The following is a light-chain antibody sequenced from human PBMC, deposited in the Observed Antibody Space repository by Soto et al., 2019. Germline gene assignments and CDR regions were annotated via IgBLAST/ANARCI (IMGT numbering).Light chain of an antibody. CDR1: QSVRSS. V-gene: IGKV3-11*01. CDR3: QQRSNWPPEVT. J-gene: IGKJ3*01. Sequence: EIVLTQSPDTLSLSPGERATLSCRASQSVRSSLAWYQQKPGQAPRLLIYDASNRATGIPARFSGSGYGTDFTLTISSLKPEDFAVYYCQQRSNWPPEVTFGPGTKVDIK. CDR2: DAS.